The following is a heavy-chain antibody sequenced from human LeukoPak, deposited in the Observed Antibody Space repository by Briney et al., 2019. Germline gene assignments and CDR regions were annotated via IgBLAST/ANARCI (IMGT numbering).Heavy chain of an antibody. V-gene: IGHV3-23*01. J-gene: IGHJ3*02. CDR3: AKDASSSWYINAFDI. Sequence: SGGSLRLSCAASGFTFSSYAMSWVRQAPGKGLEWVSGISGSGDGTYYADSVKGRFTISRDNSKNTLYLQMNSLRVEDTAVYYCAKDASSSWYINAFDIWSQGTMVTVSS. CDR2: ISGSGDGT. CDR1: GFTFSSYA. D-gene: IGHD6-13*01.